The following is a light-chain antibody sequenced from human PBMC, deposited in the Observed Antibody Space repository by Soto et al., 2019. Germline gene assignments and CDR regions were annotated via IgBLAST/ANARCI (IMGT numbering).Light chain of an antibody. CDR1: QSISSW. CDR3: KQYNSFSYT. V-gene: IGKV1-5*03. CDR2: KAS. J-gene: IGKJ2*01. Sequence: DIQMTQSPSTLSASVGDRVTITCRASQSISSWLAWYQQKPGKAPKLLIYKASSLESGVPSRFSGSGSGTEFTLTITSLQPDDFATYYCKQYNSFSYTFCQGTKLEIK.